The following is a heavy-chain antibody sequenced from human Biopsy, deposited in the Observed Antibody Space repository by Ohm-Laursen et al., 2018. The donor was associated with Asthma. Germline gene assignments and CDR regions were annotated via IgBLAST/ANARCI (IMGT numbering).Heavy chain of an antibody. D-gene: IGHD3-22*01. CDR2: MYHSGSP. CDR3: VRHQYSSSWSTFDY. J-gene: IGHJ4*02. CDR1: GGSITSSSYY. Sequence: SDTLSLTRTVSGGSITSSSYYWGWIRQPPGKGMEWIGSMYHSGSPYYHPSLKIQATISVDTSKIQLSLKMSSVTAADTAVYFCVRHQYSSSWSTFDYWGQGALVTVSS. V-gene: IGHV4-39*01.